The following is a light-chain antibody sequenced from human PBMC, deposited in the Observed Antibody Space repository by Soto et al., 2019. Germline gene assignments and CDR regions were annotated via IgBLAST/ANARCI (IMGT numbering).Light chain of an antibody. Sequence: ERVMTQSPATLSVSPLERGNIYCRASQSVGINLAWYQQKPGQAPRLFIYGAFTRATGIPPRFIGSGSGTEFTLTISSLQSEDFAVYYCQQYNNWPLTFGGGTKVDI. J-gene: IGKJ4*01. CDR3: QQYNNWPLT. CDR1: QSVGIN. V-gene: IGKV3-15*01. CDR2: GAF.